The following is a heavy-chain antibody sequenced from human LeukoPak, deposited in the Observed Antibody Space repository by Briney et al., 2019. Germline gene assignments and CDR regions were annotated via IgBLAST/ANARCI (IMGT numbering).Heavy chain of an antibody. CDR1: GGSFNHYY. J-gene: IGHJ4*02. CDR2: INPSGST. CDR3: ARGQGRDGYNGILEY. D-gene: IGHD5-24*01. V-gene: IGHV4-34*01. Sequence: SETLSLTCAVYGGSFNHYYWTWIRQPPGKGLEWIGEINPSGSTNYNPSLKSRVTISVDTSKNQFSLKLSSVTAADTAVFYCARGQGRDGYNGILEYWGQGALVTVSS.